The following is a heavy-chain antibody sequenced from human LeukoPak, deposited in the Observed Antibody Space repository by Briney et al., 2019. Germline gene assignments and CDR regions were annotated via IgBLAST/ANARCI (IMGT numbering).Heavy chain of an antibody. Sequence: GGSLRLSCAASGSTFSASDMNWVRQAPGKGLEWVSSISSSSSYIYYADSVKGRFTISRDNSKNTLYLQMNSLRAEDTAVYYCAKNRLRITMVRGVTSDYWGQGTLVTVSS. CDR1: GSTFSASD. V-gene: IGHV3-21*04. CDR3: AKNRLRITMVRGVTSDY. D-gene: IGHD3-10*01. J-gene: IGHJ4*02. CDR2: ISSSSSYI.